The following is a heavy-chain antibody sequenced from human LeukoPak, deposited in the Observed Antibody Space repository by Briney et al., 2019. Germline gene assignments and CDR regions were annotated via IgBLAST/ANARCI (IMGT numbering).Heavy chain of an antibody. Sequence: GGSLRHSCAASGFTLGNYAMSWVRQAPGKGLEWVSAISGNGYNTYYADSVKGRFTISSETSGNTLYLQMHSLRAEDTAVYYCAKGIRLWFAFYFDYWGQGTLVTVSS. V-gene: IGHV3-23*01. CDR3: AKGIRLWFAFYFDY. CDR1: GFTLGNYA. CDR2: ISGNGYNT. D-gene: IGHD5-18*01. J-gene: IGHJ4*02.